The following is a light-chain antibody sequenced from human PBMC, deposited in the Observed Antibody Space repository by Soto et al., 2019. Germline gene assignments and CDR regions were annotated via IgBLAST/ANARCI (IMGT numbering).Light chain of an antibody. CDR2: GAS. V-gene: IGKV3-20*01. J-gene: IGKJ4*01. Sequence: EIVLTQSPGTLSLSPGERATLSCRASQSVSSSYLAWYQQKPGPAPRLLIYGASSRATGILDRFSGSGSGTAFTLPISSLEPEDVAVYYCQQYGSAPLPFGGGTKVEIK. CDR3: QQYGSAPLP. CDR1: QSVSSSY.